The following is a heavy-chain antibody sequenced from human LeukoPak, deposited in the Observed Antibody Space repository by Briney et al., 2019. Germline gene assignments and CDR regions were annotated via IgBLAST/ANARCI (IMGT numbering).Heavy chain of an antibody. J-gene: IGHJ6*02. D-gene: IGHD5/OR15-5a*01. CDR3: ARSLVYYYYDMDV. CDR1: GFTFSSYA. V-gene: IGHV3-64*01. Sequence: GGSLRLSCAASGFTFSSYAMHWVRQAPGKGLEYVSAVSSNGGSTYYANSVKGRFTISRDNSKNTLYLQMGSLRAEDMAVYYCARSLVYYYYDMDVWGQGTTVTVSS. CDR2: VSSNGGST.